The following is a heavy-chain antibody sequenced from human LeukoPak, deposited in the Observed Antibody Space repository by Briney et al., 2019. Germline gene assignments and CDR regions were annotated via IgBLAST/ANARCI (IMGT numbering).Heavy chain of an antibody. CDR3: ARAPPTMVRGVIDPFDY. CDR1: GGSISSYY. V-gene: IGHV4-59*01. J-gene: IGHJ4*02. Sequence: SETLSLTCTVSGGSISSYYWSWIRQPPGKGLEWIGYIYYSGSTNYNPPLKSRVTISVDTSKNQFSLKLSSVTAADTAVYYCARAPPTMVRGVIDPFDYWGQGTLVTVSS. D-gene: IGHD3-10*01. CDR2: IYYSGST.